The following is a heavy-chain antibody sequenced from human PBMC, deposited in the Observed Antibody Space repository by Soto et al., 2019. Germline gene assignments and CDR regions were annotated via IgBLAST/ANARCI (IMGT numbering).Heavy chain of an antibody. Sequence: PGGSLRLSCAASGFTFDEYDMRWVRQVPGKGLEWASNIHWNGGSIDYADSVKGRFTISRDNAKNTLYLQMNSLRAEDTAVYYCASRSSGWYFDYWGQGTLVTVSS. CDR2: IHWNGGSI. J-gene: IGHJ4*02. CDR3: ASRSSGWYFDY. CDR1: GFTFDEYD. V-gene: IGHV3-20*04. D-gene: IGHD6-19*01.